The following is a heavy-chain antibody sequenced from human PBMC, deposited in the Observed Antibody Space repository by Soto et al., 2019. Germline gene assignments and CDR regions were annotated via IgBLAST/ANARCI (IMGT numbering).Heavy chain of an antibody. J-gene: IGHJ6*02. CDR3: ARYEYGNSLYGVDV. D-gene: IGHD1-7*01. V-gene: IGHV4-34*01. CDR2: VDHRVST. Sequence: PSEPLCLTCFVSGESFIVYYWSWILQTPGMGLEWIGEVDHRVSTTYNPSLKSRASISIDSSKNLFSLELTSVTAADTALYFCARYEYGNSLYGVDVWGQGTRVTVS. CDR1: GESFIVYY.